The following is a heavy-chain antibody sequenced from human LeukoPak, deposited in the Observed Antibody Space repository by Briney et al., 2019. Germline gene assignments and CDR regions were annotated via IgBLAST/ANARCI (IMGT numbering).Heavy chain of an antibody. CDR3: AKTPPIAVEGYYGMDV. Sequence: AGGSLRLSCAASGFTFSSYAMHWVRQAPGKGLEWVAVISYDGSNKYYADSVKGRFTISRDNSKNTLYLQMNSLRAEDTAVYYCAKTPPIAVEGYYGMDVWGQGTTVTVSS. CDR2: ISYDGSNK. CDR1: GFTFSSYA. V-gene: IGHV3-30-3*02. D-gene: IGHD6-19*01. J-gene: IGHJ6*02.